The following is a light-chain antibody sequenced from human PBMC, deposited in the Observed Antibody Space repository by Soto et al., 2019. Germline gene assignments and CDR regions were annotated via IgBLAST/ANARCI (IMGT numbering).Light chain of an antibody. CDR1: QTISNNY. J-gene: IGKJ4*01. CDR3: QQRSNWPLT. Sequence: EIVLTQSPGTLSLSPGERATLSCRASQTISNNYLAWYLQKPGQAPRLLIYGASTRATGIPDRFSGSGSGTEFTLTITRLEPEDFAVYYCQQRSNWPLTFGGGTKVEIK. CDR2: GAS. V-gene: IGKV3D-20*02.